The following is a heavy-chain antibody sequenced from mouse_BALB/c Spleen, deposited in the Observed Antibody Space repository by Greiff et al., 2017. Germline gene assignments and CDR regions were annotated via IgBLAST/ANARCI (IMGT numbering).Heavy chain of an antibody. CDR3: ARAYDGYGYAMDY. V-gene: IGHV14-3*02. D-gene: IGHD2-3*01. CDR2: IDPANGNT. CDR1: GFNIKDTY. J-gene: IGHJ4*01. Sequence: VQLKESGAELVKPGASVKLSCTASGFNIKDTYMHWVKQRPEQGLEWIGRIDPANGNTKYDPKFQGKATITADTSSNTAYLQLSSLTSEDTAVYYCARAYDGYGYAMDYWGQGTSVTVSS.